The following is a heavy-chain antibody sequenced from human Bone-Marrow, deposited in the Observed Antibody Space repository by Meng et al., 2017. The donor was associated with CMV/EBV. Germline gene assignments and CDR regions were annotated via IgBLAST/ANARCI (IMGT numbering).Heavy chain of an antibody. V-gene: IGHV1-8*03. D-gene: IGHD5-12*01. J-gene: IGHJ4*02. CDR2: MNPNSGNT. CDR3: ARGFRDIVATIGVSGNRHPYYFDY. Sequence: ASVKVSCKASGYTFTSYDINWVRQATGQGLEWMGWMNPNSGNTGYAQKFQGRVTITRNTSISTAYMELSSLRSEDTAVYYCARGFRDIVATIGVSGNRHPYYFDYWGQGTLVTVSS. CDR1: GYTFTSYD.